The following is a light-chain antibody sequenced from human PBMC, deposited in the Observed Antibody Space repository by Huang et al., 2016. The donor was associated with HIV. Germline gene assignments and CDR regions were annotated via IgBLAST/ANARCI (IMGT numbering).Light chain of an antibody. CDR2: GAS. V-gene: IGKV3-20*01. J-gene: IGKJ3*01. Sequence: EIVLTQSPGTLSLSPGERATLSCRAIQSISSSALAWYLQKPGQAPTLLIHGASTRATDIPDRFSGSGSGTDVTLTVSRLEPEDFAVYYCHQYGSPPFTFGPGTKVDIK. CDR1: QSISSSA. CDR3: HQYGSPPFT.